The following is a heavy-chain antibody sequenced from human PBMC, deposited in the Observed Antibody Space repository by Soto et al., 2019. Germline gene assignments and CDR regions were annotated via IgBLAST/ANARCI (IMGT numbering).Heavy chain of an antibody. V-gene: IGHV4-34*01. CDR2: INHSGST. J-gene: IGHJ4*02. CDR3: AREGDMITFGGVIVSRYFDY. Sequence: SETLSLTCAVYGGSFSGYYWSWIRQPPGKGLEWIGEINHSGSTNYNPSLKSRVTISVDTSKNQFSLKLSSVTAADTAVYYCAREGDMITFGGVIVSRYFDYWGQGTLVTVSS. D-gene: IGHD3-16*02. CDR1: GGSFSGYY.